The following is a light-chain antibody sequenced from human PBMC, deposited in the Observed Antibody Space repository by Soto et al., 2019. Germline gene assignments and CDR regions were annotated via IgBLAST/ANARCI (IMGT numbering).Light chain of an antibody. Sequence: EIVMTQYPATLSVSTGERATISCRASQRVSSNLDWYQQNPDQAPRLLIYGASTRATGIPARFSGSVSGTESTLTISSLQSEDCAVYYCQQYNNWPPWTLGHVTNV. V-gene: IGKV3-15*01. CDR2: GAS. CDR1: QRVSSN. J-gene: IGKJ1*01. CDR3: QQYNNWPPWT.